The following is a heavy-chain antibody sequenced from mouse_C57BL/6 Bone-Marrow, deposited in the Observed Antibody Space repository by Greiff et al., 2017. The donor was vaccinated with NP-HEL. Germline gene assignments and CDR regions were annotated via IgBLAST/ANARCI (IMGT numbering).Heavy chain of an antibody. V-gene: IGHV1-72*01. CDR2: IDPNSGGT. CDR3: ARGAYYSNFYAMDY. CDR1: GYTFTSYW. D-gene: IGHD2-5*01. J-gene: IGHJ4*01. Sequence: QVQLQQPGAELVKPGASVTLSCKASGYTFTSYWMHWVKQRPGRGLEWIGRIDPNSGGTKYNEKFKSKATLTADKPSSTAYMQLSSLTSEDSAVYYCARGAYYSNFYAMDYWGQGTSVTVSS.